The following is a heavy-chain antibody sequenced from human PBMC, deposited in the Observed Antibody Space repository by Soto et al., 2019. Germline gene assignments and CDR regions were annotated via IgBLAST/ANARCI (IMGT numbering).Heavy chain of an antibody. Sequence: QVQLQESGPGLVKPSQTLSLTCTVSGGSISSGGYYWSWIRQHPGKGLEWIGYIYYSGSTYYNPSVLGRVTISVDTSKNQFSLKLSSVTAADTAVYYCARGPTYYDILTGYSTYYYYGMDVWGQGTTVTVSS. CDR3: ARGPTYYDILTGYSTYYYYGMDV. V-gene: IGHV4-31*03. CDR2: IYYSGST. D-gene: IGHD3-9*01. CDR1: GGSISSGGYY. J-gene: IGHJ6*02.